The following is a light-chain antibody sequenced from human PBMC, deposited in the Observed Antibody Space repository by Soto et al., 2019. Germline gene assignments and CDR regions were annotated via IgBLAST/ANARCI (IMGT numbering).Light chain of an antibody. CDR2: AAS. Sequence: DIQMTQSPSSLSASVGDRVTITCRASQGIGSDLGWYQQKPGKAPKRLIYAASRLQSGVPSRFSGSGSGTEFTLTISSLQPEDFATYYCLQHNSYPPTFGGGTKVEIK. CDR3: LQHNSYPPT. V-gene: IGKV1-17*01. J-gene: IGKJ4*01. CDR1: QGIGSD.